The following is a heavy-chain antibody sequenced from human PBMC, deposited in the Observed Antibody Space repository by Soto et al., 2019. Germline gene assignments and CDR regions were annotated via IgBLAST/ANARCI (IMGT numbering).Heavy chain of an antibody. Sequence: QLPLQESGPGLVKPSETLSLTCTVSGGSISSSSYYWGWIRQPPGKGLEWIGSIYYSGSTYYNPSVKSLVIISVHRSKNQCSLTLSSVTAAVTAVYYCARVITGTTSWFDPWGQGTLLTVSS. CDR1: GGSISSSSYY. CDR3: ARVITGTTSWFDP. CDR2: IYYSGST. D-gene: IGHD1-20*01. V-gene: IGHV4-39*01. J-gene: IGHJ5*02.